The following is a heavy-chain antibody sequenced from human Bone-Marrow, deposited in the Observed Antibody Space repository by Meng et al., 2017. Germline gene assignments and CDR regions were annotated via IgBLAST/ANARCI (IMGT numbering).Heavy chain of an antibody. J-gene: IGHJ4*02. CDR1: GYTFTNYA. Sequence: QVQLVQSGAEVKKPGASGKVSCKASGYTFTNYAMHWVRQAPGQRLEWMGWINAGNGDTKYSQNFQGRVTITRDTSASTAYMELSSLGSEDTAVYYCSRGDYERINDYWGQGTLVTVSS. V-gene: IGHV1-3*01. D-gene: IGHD4-17*01. CDR2: INAGNGDT. CDR3: SRGDYERINDY.